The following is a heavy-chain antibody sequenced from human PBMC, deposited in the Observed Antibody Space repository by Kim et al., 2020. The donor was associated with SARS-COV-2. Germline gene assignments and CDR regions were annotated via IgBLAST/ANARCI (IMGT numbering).Heavy chain of an antibody. D-gene: IGHD5-12*01. CDR3: ARHGRGYSGYANHYYFDY. V-gene: IGHV3-30-3*01. Sequence: GGSLRLSCAASGFTFSSYAMHWVRQAPGKGLEWVAVISYDGSNKYYADSVKGRFTISRDNSKNTLYLQMNSLRAEDTAVYYCARHGRGYSGYANHYYFDYWGQGTLVTVSS. J-gene: IGHJ4*02. CDR2: ISYDGSNK. CDR1: GFTFSSYA.